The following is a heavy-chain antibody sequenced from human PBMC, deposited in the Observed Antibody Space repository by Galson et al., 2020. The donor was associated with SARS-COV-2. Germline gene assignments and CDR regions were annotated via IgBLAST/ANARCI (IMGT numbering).Heavy chain of an antibody. CDR3: ALILGSGAIRGAFDI. D-gene: IGHD6-19*01. V-gene: IGHV2-70*04. Sequence: SGPTLVKPTHTLTLTCTFSGFSLSTTAMRVSWIRQPPGKALEWLARTDSDDDKFYSTSLKTKLTISKDTSKDQVVLTMTNMDPVDTAAYYCALILGSGAIRGAFDIWGQGTMVTFSS. CDR2: TDSDDDK. CDR1: GFSLSTTAMR. J-gene: IGHJ3*02.